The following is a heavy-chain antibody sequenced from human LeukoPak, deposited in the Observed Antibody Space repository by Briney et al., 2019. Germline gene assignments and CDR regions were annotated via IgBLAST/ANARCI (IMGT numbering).Heavy chain of an antibody. J-gene: IGHJ4*02. CDR3: AKDLGGLDDY. CDR1: GFTFEDYS. D-gene: IGHD3-16*01. CDR2: ISWNSGSI. V-gene: IGHV3-9*01. Sequence: PGGSLRLPCAASGFTFEDYSMHWVRQAPGRGREGVSGISWNSGSIVYADSVRGRFTISRDNAKNSLYLQMNSLRAEDTALYYCAKDLGGLDDYWGQGPLVTVSS.